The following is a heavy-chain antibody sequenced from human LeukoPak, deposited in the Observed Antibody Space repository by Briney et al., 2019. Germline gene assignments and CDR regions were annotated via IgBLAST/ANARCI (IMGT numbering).Heavy chain of an antibody. D-gene: IGHD6-13*01. J-gene: IGHJ5*02. V-gene: IGHV4-39*07. CDR3: ARPRASSWS. Sequence: SQTLSLTCSVSGGSISASGYCWGWIRQPPGKGLEWIGSICSSGSTYYNPSLKSRVTIAVDASKTQFSLKVTSVTAADTAVYYCARPRASSWSWGPGTLVTVSS. CDR2: ICSSGST. CDR1: GGSISASGYC.